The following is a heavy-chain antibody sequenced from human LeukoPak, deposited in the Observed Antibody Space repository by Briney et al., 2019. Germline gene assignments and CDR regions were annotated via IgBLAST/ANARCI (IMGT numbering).Heavy chain of an antibody. Sequence: ASVKVSCKASGYTFTGYYMHWVRQAPGQGLEWMGWINPNSCGTNYAQKFQGRVTMTRDTPISTAYMELSRLRSDDTAVYYCARDARAYDFWSGYYHDAFDIWGQGTMVTVSS. D-gene: IGHD3-3*01. CDR3: ARDARAYDFWSGYYHDAFDI. CDR1: GYTFTGYY. CDR2: INPNSCGT. V-gene: IGHV1-2*02. J-gene: IGHJ3*02.